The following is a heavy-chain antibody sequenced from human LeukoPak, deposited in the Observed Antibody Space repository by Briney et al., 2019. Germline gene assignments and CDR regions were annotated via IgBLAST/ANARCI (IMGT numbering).Heavy chain of an antibody. D-gene: IGHD1-1*01. CDR2: ISSSSSYI. CDR1: GFTFSDYT. V-gene: IGHV3-21*01. J-gene: IGHJ4*02. Sequence: GGSLRLSCAASGFTFSDYTMNWVRQAPGKGLEWVSSISSSSSYIYFANSVRGRFTISRDNAKNSLYLQMNSLRAEDTAVYYCAKDSPSRTARTEVPVDYWGQGTLVTVSS. CDR3: AKDSPSRTARTEVPVDY.